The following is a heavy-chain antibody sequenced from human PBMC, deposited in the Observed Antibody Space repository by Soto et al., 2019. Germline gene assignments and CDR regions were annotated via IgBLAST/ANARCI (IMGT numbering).Heavy chain of an antibody. D-gene: IGHD4-17*01. CDR3: ARNFGDYGDYDK. V-gene: IGHV3-21*02. CDR1: GFTFSSYT. J-gene: IGHJ4*02. Sequence: VQLVESGGGLVTPGGSLRLSCVASGFTFSSYTMDWVRQAPGKGLVWVSSISASSTYIYYTDSLRGRFSISRDNAKNSLYLQMNSLRAEDTAVYYCARNFGDYGDYDKWGQGTLVTVSS. CDR2: ISASSTYI.